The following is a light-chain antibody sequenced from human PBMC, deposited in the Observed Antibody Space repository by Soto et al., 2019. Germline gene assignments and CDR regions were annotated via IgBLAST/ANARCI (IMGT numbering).Light chain of an antibody. CDR3: QSYYT. CDR1: QSVSSSD. Sequence: IVLTQSPGTLSLSPGERATLSCRASQSVSSSDLAWYQQKPGQAPRLLIYSASSRATGITDRFSGSGSGTDFTLTISSLEPEGFAVYYCQSYYTFCQGTKLEIK. CDR2: SAS. J-gene: IGKJ2*01. V-gene: IGKV3-20*01.